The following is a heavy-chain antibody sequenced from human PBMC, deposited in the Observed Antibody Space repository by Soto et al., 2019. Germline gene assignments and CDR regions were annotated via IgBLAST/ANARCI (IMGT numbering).Heavy chain of an antibody. CDR2: INPNSGGT. V-gene: IGHV1-2*04. CDR3: ARLYSGYGYYFDY. Sequence: ASVKVSCKASGYTFTGYYMHWVRQAPGQGLEWMGWINPNSGGTNYAQKFQGWVTMTRDTSISTAYMELSRLRSDDTAVYYCARLYSGYGYYFDYWGQGTLVTVS. CDR1: GYTFTGYY. J-gene: IGHJ4*02. D-gene: IGHD5-12*01.